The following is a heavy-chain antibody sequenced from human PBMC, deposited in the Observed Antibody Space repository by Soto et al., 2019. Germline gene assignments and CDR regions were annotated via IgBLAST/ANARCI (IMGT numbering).Heavy chain of an antibody. D-gene: IGHD3-10*01. CDR1: GGSISSYY. CDR2: IYYSGST. J-gene: IGHJ3*02. CDR3: ARDGEGSGSYYLDAFDI. Sequence: SETLSLTCTASGGSISSYYWSWIRQPPGKGLEWIGYIYYSGSTNYNPSLKSRVTISVDTSKNQFSLKLSSVTAADTAVYYCARDGEGSGSYYLDAFDIWGQGTMVTVSS. V-gene: IGHV4-59*01.